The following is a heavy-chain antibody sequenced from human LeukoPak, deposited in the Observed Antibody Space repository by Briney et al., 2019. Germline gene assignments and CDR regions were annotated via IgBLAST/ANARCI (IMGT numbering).Heavy chain of an antibody. Sequence: SETLSLTCAVYGGSFSGYYWSWIRQPPGKGLEWIGEINQSGSTNYNPSLKTRVTISVDTSKNQFSLKLSSVTAADTAVYYCAQLASVSGAPFDYWGQGTLVTVSS. CDR3: AQLASVSGAPFDY. CDR2: INQSGST. CDR1: GGSFSGYY. J-gene: IGHJ4*02. V-gene: IGHV4-34*01. D-gene: IGHD3-10*01.